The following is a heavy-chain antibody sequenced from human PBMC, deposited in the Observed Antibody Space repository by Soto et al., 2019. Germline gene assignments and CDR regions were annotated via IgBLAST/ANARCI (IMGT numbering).Heavy chain of an antibody. CDR3: ARHGIQVSHDV. CDR1: GFPFSSYS. Sequence: GGSLRLSCAASGFPFSSYSMDWVRQAPGQGLEWIAYITTSSHTIYSADSVRGRFTISRDNAKNSLFLQMNSLRDEDTAVYYCARHGIQVSHDVWGQGTTVTVSS. D-gene: IGHD5-18*01. V-gene: IGHV3-48*02. CDR2: ITTSSHTI. J-gene: IGHJ6*02.